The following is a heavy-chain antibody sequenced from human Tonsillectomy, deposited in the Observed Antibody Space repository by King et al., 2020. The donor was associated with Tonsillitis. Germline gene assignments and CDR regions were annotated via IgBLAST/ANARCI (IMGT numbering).Heavy chain of an antibody. D-gene: IGHD3-9*01. CDR3: ARRSYDVLTGYKYGMDV. J-gene: IGHJ6*02. V-gene: IGHV3-30-3*01. CDR1: GFTFIPYA. CDR2: ISYDGSNK. Sequence: QVQLVESGGGVVQPGRSLRLSCAASGFTFIPYAMNWVRQAPGKGLEWVALISYDGSNKYYADSVKGRFTISRDNSKNTLYLHMNSLRAEDTAVYYCARRSYDVLTGYKYGMDVWGQGTAVTVSS.